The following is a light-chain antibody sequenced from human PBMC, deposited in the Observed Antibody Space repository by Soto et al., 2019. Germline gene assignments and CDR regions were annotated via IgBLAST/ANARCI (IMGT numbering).Light chain of an antibody. CDR3: QQRSDWPPLT. V-gene: IGKV3-11*01. CDR1: QSVSSY. CDR2: DAS. J-gene: IGKJ4*01. Sequence: EIMLKQSPATLSLYQGERATLSCRASQSVSSYLAWYQQKPGQAPRLLISDASNRATGIPARFSGSGSGTDFTLTISSLEPEDFAVYYCQQRSDWPPLTFGGGTIV.